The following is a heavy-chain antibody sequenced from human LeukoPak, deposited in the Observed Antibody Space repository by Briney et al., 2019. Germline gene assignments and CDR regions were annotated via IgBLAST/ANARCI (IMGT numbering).Heavy chain of an antibody. V-gene: IGHV3-30*18. D-gene: IGHD5-18*01. J-gene: IGHJ4*02. Sequence: GGTLRLSCAASGFTFSTYGMHWVRQTPGKGLEWVAVISYDASNKYYADSVKGRFTISRDNSKNTLYLQMNSLRAEDTAVYYCAKSHGYSYGFDYWGQGTLVTVSS. CDR3: AKSHGYSYGFDY. CDR2: ISYDASNK. CDR1: GFTFSTYG.